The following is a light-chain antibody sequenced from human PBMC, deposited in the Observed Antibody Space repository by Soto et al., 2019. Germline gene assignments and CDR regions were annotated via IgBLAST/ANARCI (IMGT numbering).Light chain of an antibody. CDR1: QSVSNS. CDR2: GAS. CDR3: QQYSKWPWT. V-gene: IGKV3-15*01. J-gene: IGKJ1*01. Sequence: EIVMTQSPATLSVSPGERATLSCRASQSVSNSLAWHQQKPGQGPRLLIYGASTRATGIPARFSGSGSGTDFTLTISSLQSEDFAVSYCQQYSKWPWTFGQGTKVEI.